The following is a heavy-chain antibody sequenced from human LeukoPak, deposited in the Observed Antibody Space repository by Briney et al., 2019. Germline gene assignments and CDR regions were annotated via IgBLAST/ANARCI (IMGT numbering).Heavy chain of an antibody. V-gene: IGHV4-59*12. Sequence: SETLSLTCTVSGGSISSYYWSWIRQPPGKGLEWIGYIYYSGSTNYNPSLKSRVTISVDTSKNQFSLKLSSVTAADTAVYYCARGGHCSGGSCYSVYKNWFDPWGQGTLVTVSS. CDR2: IYYSGST. D-gene: IGHD2-15*01. J-gene: IGHJ5*02. CDR1: GGSISSYY. CDR3: ARGGHCSGGSCYSVYKNWFDP.